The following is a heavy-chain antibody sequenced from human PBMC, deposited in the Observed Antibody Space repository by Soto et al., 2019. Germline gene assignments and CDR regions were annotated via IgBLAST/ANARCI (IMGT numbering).Heavy chain of an antibody. CDR2: ISYIGST. J-gene: IGHJ5*02. CDR1: GGSISNYY. Sequence: NPSETLSLTCSVSGGSISNYYCFWSWLRQSPGRGLEWIGYISYIGSTDYNPSVKSRVTISADMSKNQFSLRLSSVTAADTAIYYCAKTIVVAGNLRFDPWGQGAMITFSS. D-gene: IGHD6-19*01. CDR3: AKTIVVAGNLRFDP. V-gene: IGHV4-59*03.